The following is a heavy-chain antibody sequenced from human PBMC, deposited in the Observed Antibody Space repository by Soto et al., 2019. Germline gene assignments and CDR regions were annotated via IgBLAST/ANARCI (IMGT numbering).Heavy chain of an antibody. J-gene: IGHJ4*02. CDR2: IYYSGGT. CDR1: VGSISRGDYY. D-gene: IGHD5-18*01. Sequence: QVQLQESGPGLVKPSQTLSLTSTFPVGSISRGDYYWVWFRQPPGKGLEWIGYIYYSGGTYYNPSLKSRVTISVDTSKNQFSLKLSSVTAADTAVYYCARVQGGGGAMVHNYWGQGTLVTVSS. CDR3: ARVQGGGGAMVHNY. V-gene: IGHV4-30-4*01.